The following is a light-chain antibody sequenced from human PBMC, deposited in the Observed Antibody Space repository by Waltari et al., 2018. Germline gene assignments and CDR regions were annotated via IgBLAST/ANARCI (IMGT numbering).Light chain of an antibody. CDR2: AAT. Sequence: DIQMTRSPSSLSASVGDTVPIPSRAMQGIGNYLNWFQQKPGKAPKLLIYAATTLQSGVPSRFSGSGSGTEFTLTINSLQPEDFATYYGLQHNSYPLTFGGGTKVEIK. CDR1: QGIGNY. J-gene: IGKJ4*01. V-gene: IGKV1-17*01. CDR3: LQHNSYPLT.